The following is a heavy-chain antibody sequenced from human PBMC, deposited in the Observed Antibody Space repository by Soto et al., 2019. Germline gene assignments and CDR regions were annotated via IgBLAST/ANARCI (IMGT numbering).Heavy chain of an antibody. CDR2: ISAYNGNT. D-gene: IGHD6-19*01. J-gene: IGHJ5*02. V-gene: IGHV1-18*04. CDR3: ARDPRVQLGSSGWDNWFDP. Sequence: GXSVKVACNASGYTFTSYGIIWVRQAPGQGLEWMGWISAYNGNTNYAQKLQGRVTMTTDTSTSTAYMELRSLRSDDTAVYYCARDPRVQLGSSGWDNWFDPWGQGTLVTVSS. CDR1: GYTFTSYG.